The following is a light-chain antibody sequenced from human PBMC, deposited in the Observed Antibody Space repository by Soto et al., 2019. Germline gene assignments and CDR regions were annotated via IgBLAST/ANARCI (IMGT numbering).Light chain of an antibody. V-gene: IGLV2-14*01. J-gene: IGLJ1*01. CDR2: DVS. Sequence: QSALTQPASVSGSPGQSITISCTGTSSDVGGYNYVSWYQQHPGKAPKFMIYDVSNRPSGVSNRFSGSKSGNTASLTISGLQAEDEADYYCSSYTSRNTYVFGTGTQLTVL. CDR1: SSDVGGYNY. CDR3: SSYTSRNTYV.